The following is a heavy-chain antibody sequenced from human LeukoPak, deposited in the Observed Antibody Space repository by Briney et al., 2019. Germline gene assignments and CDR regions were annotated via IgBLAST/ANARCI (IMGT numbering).Heavy chain of an antibody. CDR2: INPSGGST. CDR3: ARHPHYNSSGYYYVLGDY. J-gene: IGHJ4*02. V-gene: IGHV1-46*01. CDR1: GYTFTSYY. D-gene: IGHD3-22*01. Sequence: ASVKVSCKASGYTFTSYYMHWVRQAPGQGLEWMGIINPSGGSTSYAQKFQGRVTMTRDTSTSTVYTELSSLRSEDTAVYYCARHPHYNSSGYYYVLGDYWGQGTLVTVSS.